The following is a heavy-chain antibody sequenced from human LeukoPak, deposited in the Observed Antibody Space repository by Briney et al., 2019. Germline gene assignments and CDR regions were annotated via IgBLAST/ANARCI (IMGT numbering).Heavy chain of an antibody. J-gene: IGHJ6*03. V-gene: IGHV4-38-2*02. D-gene: IGHD2/OR15-2a*01. Sequence: PSETLSLTCTVSGYSISSGYYWGWIRQSPGKGLEWIGSIYHSGSTYYNPSFASLESRITISIDTSKNQFSLNLKSVTAADTAVYYCARSDAEYYYYCCMDVWGKGTTVTVSS. CDR3: ARSDAEYYYYCCMDV. CDR2: IYHSGST. CDR1: GYSISSGYY.